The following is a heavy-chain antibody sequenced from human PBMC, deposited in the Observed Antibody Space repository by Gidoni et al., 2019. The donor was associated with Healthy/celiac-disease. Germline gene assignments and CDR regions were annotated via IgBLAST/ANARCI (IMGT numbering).Heavy chain of an antibody. CDR2: IWYDGSNK. Sequence: QVQLVESGGGVVQPGRSLRLSCAASGFTFSSYGLHWVRQPPGKGLEWVAVIWYDGSNKYYADSVKGRFTISRDNSKNTLYLQMNSLRAEDTAVYYCARDGGLLWFGELLWDAGNETNNDAFDIWGQGTMVTVSS. CDR3: ARDGGLLWFGELLWDAGNETNNDAFDI. D-gene: IGHD3-10*01. V-gene: IGHV3-33*01. J-gene: IGHJ3*02. CDR1: GFTFSSYG.